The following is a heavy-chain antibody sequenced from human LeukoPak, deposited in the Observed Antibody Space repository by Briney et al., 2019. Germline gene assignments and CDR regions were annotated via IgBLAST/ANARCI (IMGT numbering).Heavy chain of an antibody. V-gene: IGHV4-39*07. Sequence: PSETLSLTCTVSGGSISSSSYYWGWIRQPPGKGLEWIGSIYYSGSTYYNPSLKSRVTISVDTSKNQFSLKLSSVTAADTAVYYCARISYGYQKYYFDYWGQGTLVTVSS. CDR3: ARISYGYQKYYFDY. CDR2: IYYSGST. J-gene: IGHJ4*02. CDR1: GGSISSSSYY. D-gene: IGHD5-18*01.